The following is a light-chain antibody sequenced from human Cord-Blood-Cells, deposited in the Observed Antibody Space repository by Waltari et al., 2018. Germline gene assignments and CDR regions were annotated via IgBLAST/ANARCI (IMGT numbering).Light chain of an antibody. CDR3: SSYTSSSSWV. J-gene: IGLJ3*02. CDR1: TSHVGGSIY. Sequence: QSALTQLASVSPSPGQSPTISCTGTTSHVGGSIYAPWYQQHPGKAPKLMIYDVSNRPSGVSNRFTGAKSGNTASLTISGLQAEDEADYYCSSYTSSSSWVFGGGTKLTVL. CDR2: DVS. V-gene: IGLV2-14*03.